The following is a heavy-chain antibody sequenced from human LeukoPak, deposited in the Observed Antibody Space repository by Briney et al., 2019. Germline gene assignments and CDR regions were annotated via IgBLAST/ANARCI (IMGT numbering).Heavy chain of an antibody. CDR3: ARAREGATIDY. J-gene: IGHJ4*02. Sequence: PSETLSLTCTVSGYSISSGYYWGWIRQPPGKGLEWIGSIYHSGSTYYNPSLKSRVTISVDTSKNQFSLKLSSVTAADTAVYYCARAREGATIDYWGQGTLVTVSS. D-gene: IGHD1-26*01. CDR1: GYSISSGYY. V-gene: IGHV4-38-2*02. CDR2: IYHSGST.